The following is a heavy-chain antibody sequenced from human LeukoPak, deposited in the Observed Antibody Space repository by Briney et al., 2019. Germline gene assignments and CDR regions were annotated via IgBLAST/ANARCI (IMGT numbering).Heavy chain of an antibody. CDR1: GYSISSGYY. V-gene: IGHV4-38-2*01. Sequence: PSETLSLTCAVSGYSISSGYYWGWIRQPPGKGLEWIGSIYHSGSTYYNPSLKSRVTISVDTSKNQFSLKPSSVTAADTAVYYCARGKGDYFLFDYWGQGTLVTVSS. CDR2: IYHSGST. D-gene: IGHD4-17*01. J-gene: IGHJ4*02. CDR3: ARGKGDYFLFDY.